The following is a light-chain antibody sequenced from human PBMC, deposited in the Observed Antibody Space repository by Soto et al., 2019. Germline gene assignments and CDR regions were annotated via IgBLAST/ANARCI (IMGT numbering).Light chain of an antibody. V-gene: IGKV4-1*01. J-gene: IGKJ4*01. Sequence: DIVMTQSPDSLAVSLGERATTDCKSSQSVLYSSNSKNYLAWYQQKPGQPPKLLIYWASTRVSGVPDRFSGSGSGTDFTLTISSLLAEDVAVYYCQQYYSTPLTFGGGTKVEIK. CDR2: WAS. CDR3: QQYYSTPLT. CDR1: QSVLYSSNSKNY.